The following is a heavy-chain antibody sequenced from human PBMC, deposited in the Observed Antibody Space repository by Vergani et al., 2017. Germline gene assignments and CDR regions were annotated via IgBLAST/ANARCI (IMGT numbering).Heavy chain of an antibody. Sequence: QVQLVQSGAEVKKPGASVKVSCKASGYTFTSYYMHWVRQAPGQGLEWMGIINPSGGSTSYAQKFQGRVTMTRDTSTSTVYMELSSLRSEDTAVYYCARVLEDGSGSYRHYYYYYGMDVWGQGTTVTVSS. J-gene: IGHJ6*02. CDR2: INPSGGST. D-gene: IGHD3-10*01. V-gene: IGHV1-46*01. CDR1: GYTFTSYY. CDR3: ARVLEDGSGSYRHYYYYYGMDV.